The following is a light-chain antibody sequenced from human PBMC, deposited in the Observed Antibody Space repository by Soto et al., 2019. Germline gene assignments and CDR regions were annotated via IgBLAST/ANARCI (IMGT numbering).Light chain of an antibody. V-gene: IGKV1-5*03. J-gene: IGKJ2*01. CDR1: QSISSW. CDR3: QQYNSYSYT. Sequence: DIQMTQSPSTLSESVGDRVTITCRASQSISSWLAWYQQKPGKAPKILIYKASSLESGVPSRFSGSGSGTEFTLTISSLQSDDFASYYCQQYNSYSYTFGQGTKLEI. CDR2: KAS.